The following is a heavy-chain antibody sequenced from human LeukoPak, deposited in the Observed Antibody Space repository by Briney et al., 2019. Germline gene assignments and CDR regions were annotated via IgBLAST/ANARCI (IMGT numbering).Heavy chain of an antibody. D-gene: IGHD6-13*01. CDR1: GYSCTTYL. Sequence: GASLKISCKGSGYSCTTYLIGWGREMAGKGLEWMGIIYPGDSDTRYSPSFQGQVTISADKSISTAYLQWSSLKASDTAMYYCATLRPSSWLTIGWFDPWGQGTLVTVSS. CDR3: ATLRPSSWLTIGWFDP. V-gene: IGHV5-51*01. CDR2: IYPGDSDT. J-gene: IGHJ5*02.